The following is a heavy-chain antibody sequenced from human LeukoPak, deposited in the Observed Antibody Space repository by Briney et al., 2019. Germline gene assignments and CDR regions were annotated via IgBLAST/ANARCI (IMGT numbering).Heavy chain of an antibody. CDR1: AFTFSIYG. CDR3: AKPLYGSGSFLDY. V-gene: IGHV3-30*18. D-gene: IGHD3-10*01. J-gene: IGHJ4*02. CDR2: ISYDGRSE. Sequence: GGSLRLSCAASAFTFSIYGMHWVRQAPGKGLEWVAVISYDGRSEYYTDSVKGRFTISRDNSKNTLYLQMNSLRPDDTAVYYCAKPLYGSGSFLDYWGQGTLVTVSS.